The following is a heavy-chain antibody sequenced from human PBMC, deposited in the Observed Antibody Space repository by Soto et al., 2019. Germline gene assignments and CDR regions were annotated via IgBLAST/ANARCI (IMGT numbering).Heavy chain of an antibody. J-gene: IGHJ4*02. CDR3: AKDRNYPRDQFHY. V-gene: IGHV3-23*01. CDR1: GFTFSTYA. Sequence: GGSLRLSCAASGFTFSTYALSWVRQAPGKGLEWVSAISANGQGIYYADSVRGRFTISRDNSKNAIFLHMDSLRAEDTAVYYCAKDRNYPRDQFHYWGQGTLVTVSS. CDR2: ISANGQGI. D-gene: IGHD1-7*01.